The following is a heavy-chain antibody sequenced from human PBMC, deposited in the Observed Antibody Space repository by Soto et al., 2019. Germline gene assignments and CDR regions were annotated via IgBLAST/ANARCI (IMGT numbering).Heavy chain of an antibody. CDR2: ISGSGGST. D-gene: IGHD3-22*01. Sequence: HPGGSLRLSCAASGFAFSSYAMTWCRQTPGKGLEWVSGISGSGGSTYYADSVKGRFTISRDNSKNTLYLQMNSLRAEDTAVYYCAKGWITVIEVVTIPHFFDYWGQGSLVTVSS. CDR1: GFAFSSYA. J-gene: IGHJ4*02. V-gene: IGHV3-23*01. CDR3: AKGWITVIEVVTIPHFFDY.